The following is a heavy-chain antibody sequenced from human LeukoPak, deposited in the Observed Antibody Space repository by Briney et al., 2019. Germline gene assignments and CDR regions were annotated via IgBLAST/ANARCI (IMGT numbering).Heavy chain of an antibody. CDR1: GYTFTGYY. D-gene: IGHD6-13*01. J-gene: IGHJ3*02. CDR2: INPSGGST. Sequence: GASVKVSCKASGYTFTGYYMHWVRQAPGQGLEWMGIINPSGGSTSYAQKFQGRVTMTRDTSTSTVYMELSSLRSEDTAVYYCAVITAAPGYSSSWYRDAFDIWGQGTMVTVSS. CDR3: AVITAAPGYSSSWYRDAFDI. V-gene: IGHV1-46*01.